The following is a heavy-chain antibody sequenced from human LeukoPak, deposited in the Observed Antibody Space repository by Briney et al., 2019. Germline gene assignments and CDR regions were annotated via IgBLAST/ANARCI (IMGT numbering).Heavy chain of an antibody. CDR3: ASLWSDSSVSTPRYSYFYMDV. D-gene: IGHD2-21*01. CDR2: IDYRGSP. CDR1: GGSITRSAYY. Sequence: SETLSLTCAVSGGSITRSAYYWGWLRQPPGKGLEWSASIDYRGSPYYNPSLKSRLTVPIDASRTEVSLTMSSMTAADTAVFYCASLWSDSSVSTPRYSYFYMDVWGKGTTVIVSS. J-gene: IGHJ6*03. V-gene: IGHV4-39*07.